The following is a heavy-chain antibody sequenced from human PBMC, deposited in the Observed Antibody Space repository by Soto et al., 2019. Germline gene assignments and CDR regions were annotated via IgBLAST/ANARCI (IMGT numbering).Heavy chain of an antibody. D-gene: IGHD3-22*01. V-gene: IGHV3-11*06. J-gene: IGHJ4*02. Sequence: GGSLRLSCAASGFTFSDYYMSWIRQAPGKGLEWVSYISSSSSYTNYADSVKGRFTISRDNAKNSLYLQMNSLRAEDTAVYYCARSPYDSSGYYFDYWGQGTLVTVSS. CDR1: GFTFSDYY. CDR2: ISSSSSYT. CDR3: ARSPYDSSGYYFDY.